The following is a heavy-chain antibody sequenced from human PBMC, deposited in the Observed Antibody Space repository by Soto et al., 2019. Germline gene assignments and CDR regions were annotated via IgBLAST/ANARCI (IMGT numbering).Heavy chain of an antibody. Sequence: KSGGSLRLSCAASGFSFSRYSFNWVRQAPGKGLEWVSSISGSSDFIDYADSMQARFTISRDNAKNLLYLQMNGLRAEDTALYYCAKDFLFYYDTSGSEAGNAFDIWGQGTMVTVSS. J-gene: IGHJ3*02. CDR1: GFSFSRYS. CDR2: ISGSSDFI. V-gene: IGHV3-21*06. D-gene: IGHD3-22*01. CDR3: AKDFLFYYDTSGSEAGNAFDI.